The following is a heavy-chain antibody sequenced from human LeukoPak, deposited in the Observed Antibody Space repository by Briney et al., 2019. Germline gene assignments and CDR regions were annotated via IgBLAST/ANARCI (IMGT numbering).Heavy chain of an antibody. V-gene: IGHV4-34*01. CDR2: INHSGST. CDR1: GGSFSGYY. Sequence: SETLSLTCAVYGGSFSGYYWSWIRQPPGKGLEWIGEINHSGSTNYNPSLKSRATISVDTSKNQFSLKLSSVTAADTAVYYCARAGYGQLGYWGQGTLVTVSS. J-gene: IGHJ4*02. D-gene: IGHD5-12*01. CDR3: ARAGYGQLGY.